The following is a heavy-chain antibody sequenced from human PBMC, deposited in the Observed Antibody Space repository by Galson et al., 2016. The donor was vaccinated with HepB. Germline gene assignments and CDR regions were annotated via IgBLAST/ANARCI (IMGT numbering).Heavy chain of an antibody. CDR1: GFSVSDSY. V-gene: IGHV3-53*01. CDR2: IYKDGNT. D-gene: IGHD3-10*01. J-gene: IGHJ3*01. Sequence: SLRLSCAASGFSVSDSYMTWVRQAPGKGLDWVSIIYKDGNTFHAQFVKGRFTISRDNSKNSLDLQMSNVRAEDTAVYFCAKGVHRSFFDVWGQGTVVTVSS. CDR3: AKGVHRSFFDV.